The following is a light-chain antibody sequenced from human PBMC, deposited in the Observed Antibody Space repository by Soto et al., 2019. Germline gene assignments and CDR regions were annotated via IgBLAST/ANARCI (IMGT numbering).Light chain of an antibody. J-gene: IGLJ1*01. CDR2: SNN. Sequence: VLTQPPSASGTPGQRVTISCSGSSSNIGSNTVTWYQQLPGTAPKLLIYSNNQRPSGVPDRFSGSKSGTSASLAISGLQYEDEADYYCAAWDDSLSYVFGTGTKVTV. CDR1: SSNIGSNT. CDR3: AAWDDSLSYV. V-gene: IGLV1-44*01.